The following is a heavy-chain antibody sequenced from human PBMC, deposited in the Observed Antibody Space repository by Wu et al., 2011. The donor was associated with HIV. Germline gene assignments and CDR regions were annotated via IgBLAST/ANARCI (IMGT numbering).Heavy chain of an antibody. V-gene: IGHV1-2*02. CDR3: ARDRDTAMAGYYGMDV. CDR2: INPNSGGT. Sequence: QVQLVQSGAEVKKPGASVKVSCRASGYTFIDYYIHWVRQAPGRGLEWMGWINPNSGGTNYAQKFQGRVTMTRDTSISTAYMELSRLRSDDTAVYYCARDRDTAMAGYYGMDVWGQGTTVTVSS. J-gene: IGHJ6*02. D-gene: IGHD5-18*01. CDR1: GYTFIDYY.